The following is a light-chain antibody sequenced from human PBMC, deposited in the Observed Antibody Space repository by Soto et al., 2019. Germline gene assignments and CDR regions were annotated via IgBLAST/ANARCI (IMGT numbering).Light chain of an antibody. CDR1: QSVSSF. V-gene: IGKV3-11*01. CDR3: QQRSNWPPWT. CDR2: DAF. Sequence: EVVVTKSPATVSLSPGERATLSCTASQSVSSFLAWYQQKPGQAPRLLIYDAFKRATGIPARFSGSGSGTDFTLTISSLEPEDSAVYYCQQRSNWPPWTFGQGTKVDIK. J-gene: IGKJ1*01.